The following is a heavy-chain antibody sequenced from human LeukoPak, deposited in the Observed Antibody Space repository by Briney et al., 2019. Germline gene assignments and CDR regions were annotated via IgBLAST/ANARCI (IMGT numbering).Heavy chain of an antibody. J-gene: IGHJ4*02. V-gene: IGHV3-21*01. CDR1: GFTFSSYA. CDR3: ARGSAMVRGVIRY. D-gene: IGHD3-10*01. CDR2: ISSSSSYI. Sequence: GGSLRLSCAASGFTFSSYAMTWVRQAPGKGLEWVSSISSSSSYIYYADSVKGRFTISRDNAKNSLYLQMNSLRAEDTAVYYCARGSAMVRGVIRYWGQGTLVTVSS.